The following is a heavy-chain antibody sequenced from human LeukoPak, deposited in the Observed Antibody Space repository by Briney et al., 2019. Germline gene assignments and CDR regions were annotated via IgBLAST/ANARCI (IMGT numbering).Heavy chain of an antibody. CDR1: GFTFSSYW. V-gene: IGHV3-48*01. CDR3: ARDTGLGDGYNFGY. Sequence: PGGSLRLSCAASGFTFSSYWMHWVRQAPGKGLEWVSYISSSSSTIYYADSVKGRFTISRDNAKNSLYLQMNSLRAEDTAVYYCARDTGLGDGYNFGYWGQGTLVTVSS. CDR2: ISSSSSTI. D-gene: IGHD5-24*01. J-gene: IGHJ4*02.